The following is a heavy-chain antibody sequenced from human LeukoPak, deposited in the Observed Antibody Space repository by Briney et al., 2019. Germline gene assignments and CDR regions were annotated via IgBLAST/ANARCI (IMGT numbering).Heavy chain of an antibody. J-gene: IGHJ4*02. V-gene: IGHV3-48*04. CDR2: ITRPGTTI. Sequence: GGSLRLSCATSGFTFSAYSMSWVRQAPGKGLEWVSHITRPGTTIYYAESVRGRFSISRDNAKNSLYLQMNSLRAEDTAVYYCARRPYYYDSLDYWGQGTLVTVSS. CDR3: ARRPYYYDSLDY. D-gene: IGHD3-22*01. CDR1: GFTFSAYS.